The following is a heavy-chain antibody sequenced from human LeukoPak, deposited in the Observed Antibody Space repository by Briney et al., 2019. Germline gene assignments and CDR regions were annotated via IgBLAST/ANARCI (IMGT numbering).Heavy chain of an antibody. CDR2: ISPSGNSK. D-gene: IGHD6-13*01. CDR1: GFTFSSYT. J-gene: IGHJ4*02. Sequence: GRSLRLSCAASGFTFSSYTMNWVRQAPGKGLEWVSSISPSGNSKYHEDSVKGRFTVSRDNGKNSLYLQMNSLRVEDTAIYYCARAGGTSWADYWGQGTLVTVSS. CDR3: ARAGGTSWADY. V-gene: IGHV3-21*01.